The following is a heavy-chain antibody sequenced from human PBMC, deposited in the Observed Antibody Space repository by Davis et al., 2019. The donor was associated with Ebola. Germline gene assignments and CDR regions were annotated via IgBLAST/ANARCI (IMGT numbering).Heavy chain of an antibody. CDR1: GGSISNYY. D-gene: IGHD1-26*01. V-gene: IGHV4-59*08. CDR2: IYYSGST. CDR3: ARQTIVVHITYFDY. J-gene: IGHJ4*02. Sequence: SETLSLTCSVSGGSISNYYWSWIRQPPGKGLEWIGYIYYSGSTNYNPSLKSRVTISVDTSKNQFSLKLSSVTAADTAVYYCARQTIVVHITYFDYWGPGTLVSVSS.